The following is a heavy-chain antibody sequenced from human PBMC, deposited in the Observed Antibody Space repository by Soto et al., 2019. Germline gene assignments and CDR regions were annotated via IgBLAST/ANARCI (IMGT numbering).Heavy chain of an antibody. D-gene: IGHD2-15*01. CDR1: GFTFSSYS. CDR3: ARDGVVVAATHYFDY. Sequence: EVQLVESGGGLVKPGGYLRLSCAAAGFTFSSYSITWVRQAPGKGLEWVSSISTSSSYKYYADSVKGRFTISRDNAKNSLYLQMNSLRAEDTAVYYCARDGVVVAATHYFDYWGQRTLVTVSS. J-gene: IGHJ4*02. V-gene: IGHV3-21*01. CDR2: ISTSSSYK.